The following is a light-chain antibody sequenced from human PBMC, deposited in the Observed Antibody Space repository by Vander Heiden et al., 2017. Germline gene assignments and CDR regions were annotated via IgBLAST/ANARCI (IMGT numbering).Light chain of an antibody. V-gene: IGKV1-9*01. Sequence: GDRVTITCRASQGIAKYLPWYQQEAGKAPKLLIYAASTLRSGVPSRFSGSSSESGTEFTLAINGLQPEDFATYYCQQLDKSPFTFGPGTQV. CDR1: QGIAKY. CDR3: QQLDKSPFT. CDR2: AAS. J-gene: IGKJ3*01.